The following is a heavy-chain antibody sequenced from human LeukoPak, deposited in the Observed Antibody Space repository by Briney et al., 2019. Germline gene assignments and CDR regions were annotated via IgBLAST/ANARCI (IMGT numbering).Heavy chain of an antibody. J-gene: IGHJ4*02. CDR2: ISSSSSYI. D-gene: IGHD2-2*02. CDR3: AREFCSSTSCYTHTLDS. CDR1: GFTFSSYS. V-gene: IGHV3-21*01. Sequence: GGSLRLSCAASGFTFSSYSINWVRQAPGKGLEWVSSISSSSSYIYYADSVRGRFTISRDNAKNSLFLQMNSLRAEDTAVYYCAREFCSSTSCYTHTLDSWGQGTLVTVSS.